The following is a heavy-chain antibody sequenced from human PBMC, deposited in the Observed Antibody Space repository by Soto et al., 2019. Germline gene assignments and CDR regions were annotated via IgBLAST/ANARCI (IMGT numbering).Heavy chain of an antibody. J-gene: IGHJ3*02. CDR1: GFTFSSYW. D-gene: IGHD6-6*01. V-gene: IGHV3-74*01. Sequence: EVQLVESGGGLVQPGGSLRLSCAASGFTFSSYWMHWVRQAPGEGLVWVSRINSGGSSTSYADSVKGRFTISRDNAKNTLYVQMNSLRAEDTAVYYCAVLYIYSSFTFDMWGQGTMVTVSS. CDR2: INSGGSST. CDR3: AVLYIYSSFTFDM.